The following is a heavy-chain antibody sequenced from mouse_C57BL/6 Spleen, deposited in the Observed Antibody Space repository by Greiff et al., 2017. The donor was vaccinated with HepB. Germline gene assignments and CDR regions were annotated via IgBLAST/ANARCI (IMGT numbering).Heavy chain of an antibody. CDR3: ARGEGAWFAY. J-gene: IGHJ3*01. V-gene: IGHV1-61*01. CDR1: GYTFTSYW. CDR2: IYPSDSET. Sequence: QVQLQQPGAELVRPGSSVKLSCKASGYTFTSYWMDWVKQRPGQGLEWIGYIYPSDSETHYNQKFKDKATLTVDKSSSTAYMQLSSLTSEDSAVYYCARGEGAWFAYWGQGTLVTVSA.